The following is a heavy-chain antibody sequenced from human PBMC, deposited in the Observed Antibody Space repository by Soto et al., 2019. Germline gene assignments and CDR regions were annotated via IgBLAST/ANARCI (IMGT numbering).Heavy chain of an antibody. Sequence: EVQLVESGGGVVCPGGSLRLSCAASGFTFDDYGMSWVRQVPGKGLEWVSGSNSNGDKTGYADSVKGRFTISRDNAKNSLYLQMNSLRVEDTALYHCAREYGSGSSPPWFDPWGQGTLVTVSS. CDR3: AREYGSGSSPPWFDP. CDR2: SNSNGDKT. V-gene: IGHV3-20*01. D-gene: IGHD3-10*01. CDR1: GFTFDDYG. J-gene: IGHJ5*02.